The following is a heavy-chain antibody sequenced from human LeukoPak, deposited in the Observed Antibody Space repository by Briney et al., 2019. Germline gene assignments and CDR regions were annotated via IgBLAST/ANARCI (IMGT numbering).Heavy chain of an antibody. V-gene: IGHV1-2*02. CDR2: INPNSGGT. D-gene: IGHD4-17*01. Sequence: GASVKVSCKASGYTFTGYYTHWVRQAPGQGLEWMGWINPNSGGTNYAQKFQGRVTMTRDTSISTAYMELCRLRSDDTAVYYCARDGFYGDYDFDYWGQGTLVTVSS. CDR3: ARDGFYGDYDFDY. CDR1: GYTFTGYY. J-gene: IGHJ4*02.